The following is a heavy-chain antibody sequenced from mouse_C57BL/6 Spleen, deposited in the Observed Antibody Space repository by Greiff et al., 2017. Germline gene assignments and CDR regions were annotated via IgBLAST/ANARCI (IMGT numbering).Heavy chain of an antibody. J-gene: IGHJ1*03. CDR3: TFYYGSINWYFDV. V-gene: IGHV14-1*01. Sequence: EVKLRESGAELVRPGASVKLSCTASGFNITDYYMPWVKQRPEQGLEWIGRIDPEDGDTEYAPKFQGKATMTADTSSNTAYLQLSSLTSEDTAVYYCTFYYGSINWYFDVWGTGTTVTVSS. CDR1: GFNITDYY. D-gene: IGHD1-1*01. CDR2: IDPEDGDT.